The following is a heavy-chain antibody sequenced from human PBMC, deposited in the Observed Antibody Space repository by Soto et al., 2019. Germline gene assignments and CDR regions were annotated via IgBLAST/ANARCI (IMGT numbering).Heavy chain of an antibody. CDR2: IYWDDDK. Sequence: QITLKESGPTLVKPTQTLTLTCTFSGFSITTSGVGVGWVRQPPGQALEWLTFIYWDDDKAYSPSLKTRLTITKDTSKAHVVLTLTNRDPVDTATYYCVKIVAREKHEAVEVWGQGTLVAVSS. V-gene: IGHV2-5*02. J-gene: IGHJ3*01. CDR3: VKIVAREKHEAVEV. CDR1: GFSITTSGVG. D-gene: IGHD5-12*01.